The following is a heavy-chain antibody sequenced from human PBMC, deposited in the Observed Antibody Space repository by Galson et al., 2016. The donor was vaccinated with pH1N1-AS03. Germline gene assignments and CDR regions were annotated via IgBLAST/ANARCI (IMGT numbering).Heavy chain of an antibody. V-gene: IGHV3-64*01. J-gene: IGHJ4*02. Sequence: SLRLSCAASGFTFSSYAMFWVRRAPGEGLEYVSAISGNGFSTYYASSVKDRFTISRDNSKNTLFLQMGSLRPEDMAVYYCARGPVSYSNYWFPPPDYWGQGTLVTVSS. D-gene: IGHD6-13*01. CDR3: ARGPVSYSNYWFPPPDY. CDR1: GFTFSSYA. CDR2: ISGNGFST.